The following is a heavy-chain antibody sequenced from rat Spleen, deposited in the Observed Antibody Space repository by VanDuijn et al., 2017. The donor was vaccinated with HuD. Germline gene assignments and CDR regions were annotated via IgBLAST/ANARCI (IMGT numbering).Heavy chain of an antibody. CDR1: GFTFSDYD. J-gene: IGHJ2*01. CDR2: ISYDGRST. V-gene: IGHV5-20*01. Sequence: EVQLVESGGGLVQPGRSLKLSCAASGFTFSDYDMAWVRQAPKKGLEWVATISYDGRSTYYRDSVKGRFTVSRDNAKSSLYLQMDSLRSEDTATYYCTTVTGTSVDYWGQGVMVTVSS. D-gene: IGHD1-4*01. CDR3: TTVTGTSVDY.